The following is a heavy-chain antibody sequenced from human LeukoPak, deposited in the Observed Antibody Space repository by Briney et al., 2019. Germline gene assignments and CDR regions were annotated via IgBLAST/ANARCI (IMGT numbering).Heavy chain of an antibody. CDR2: IIPILGIA. J-gene: IGHJ4*02. CDR1: GGTFSSYA. D-gene: IGHD6-13*01. Sequence: ASVKVSCKASGGTFSSYAISWVRQAPGQGPEWMGRIIPILGIANYAQKFQGRVTITADKSTSTAYMELSSLRSEDTAVYYCARGRSKQLVPYYWGQGTLVTVSS. CDR3: ARGRSKQLVPYY. V-gene: IGHV1-69*04.